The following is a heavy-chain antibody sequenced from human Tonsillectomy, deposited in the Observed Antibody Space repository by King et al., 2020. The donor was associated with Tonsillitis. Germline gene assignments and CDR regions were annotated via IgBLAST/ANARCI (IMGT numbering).Heavy chain of an antibody. D-gene: IGHD5-18*01. V-gene: IGHV1-58*01. J-gene: IGHJ4*02. Sequence: QLVESGPEVKKPGTSVKVSCKASGFSFTTSAVQWVRQARGQRLEWIGWIVVGSGKTNYAQKFQERVTITRDMSTSTAYMELSSLRSGDTAVYYCAGDTTSDNQVDYWGQGTLVTASS. CDR3: AGDTTSDNQVDY. CDR2: IVVGSGKT. CDR1: GFSFTTSA.